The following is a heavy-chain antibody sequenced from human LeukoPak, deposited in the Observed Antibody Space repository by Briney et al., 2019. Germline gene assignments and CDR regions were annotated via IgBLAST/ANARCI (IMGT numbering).Heavy chain of an antibody. CDR1: GFTVSSYA. D-gene: IGHD6-13*01. Sequence: GGSLRLSCAASGFTVSSYAMSWVRQAPGKGLEWVSGISGSGGSTYYANSVKGRFTISRDTSKNTLYLQMNSLRAEDTAVYYCARDGVRYSSSWFDYWGQGTLVTVSS. V-gene: IGHV3-23*01. CDR2: ISGSGGST. CDR3: ARDGVRYSSSWFDY. J-gene: IGHJ4*02.